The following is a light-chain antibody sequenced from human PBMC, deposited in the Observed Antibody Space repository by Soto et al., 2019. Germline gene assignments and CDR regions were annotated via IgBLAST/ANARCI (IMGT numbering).Light chain of an antibody. CDR1: QSISSY. CDR3: QQSYSTPIT. CDR2: AAS. Sequence: DIQMTQSPSSLSASVGDSVTITSRASQSISSYLTWYQQKQGQAPKIXIYAASSLQSGVPSRFSGSGSGTDFTLTISSLKPEDFATYYCQQSYSTPITFGQGTRLEIK. J-gene: IGKJ5*01. V-gene: IGKV1-39*01.